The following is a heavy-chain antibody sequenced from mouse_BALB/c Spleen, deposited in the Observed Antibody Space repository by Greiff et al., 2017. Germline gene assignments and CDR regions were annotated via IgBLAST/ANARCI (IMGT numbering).Heavy chain of an antibody. J-gene: IGHJ3*01. Sequence: VQLKESGPGLVKPSQSLSLTCSVTGYSITSGYYWYWIRQFPGNKLEWMGYISYDGSNNYNPSLKNRISITRDTSKNQFFLKLNSVTTEDTATYYCARGAYYRAWFAYWGQGTLVTVSA. CDR1: GYSITSGYY. CDR3: ARGAYYRAWFAY. CDR2: ISYDGSN. V-gene: IGHV3-6*02. D-gene: IGHD2-14*01.